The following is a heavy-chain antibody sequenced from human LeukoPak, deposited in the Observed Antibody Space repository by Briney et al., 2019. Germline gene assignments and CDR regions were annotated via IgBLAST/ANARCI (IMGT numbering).Heavy chain of an antibody. CDR2: IIPIFGTA. V-gene: IGHV1-69*01. CDR3: ARDPGSFIHDAFDI. D-gene: IGHD6-13*01. J-gene: IGHJ3*02. Sequence: ASVKVSCKASGGTFSRYAISWVRQAPGQGLEWMGGIIPIFGTANYAQKFQGRVTITADESSSTAYMELSSLRSEDTAVYYCARDPGSFIHDAFDIWGQGTMVTVSS. CDR1: GGTFSRYA.